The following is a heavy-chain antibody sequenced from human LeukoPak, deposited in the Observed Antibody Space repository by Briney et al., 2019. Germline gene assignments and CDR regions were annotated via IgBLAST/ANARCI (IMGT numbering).Heavy chain of an antibody. D-gene: IGHD3-10*01. Sequence: ASVKVSCKASGYTFTSYYMHWVRQAPGQGLEWMGIINPSGGSTSYAQKFQGRVTITADESTSTAYMELSSLRSEDTAVYYCARDPVDYYGSGNDNYYYYGMDVWGQGTTVTVSS. CDR3: ARDPVDYYGSGNDNYYYYGMDV. V-gene: IGHV1-46*01. CDR2: INPSGGST. J-gene: IGHJ6*02. CDR1: GYTFTSYY.